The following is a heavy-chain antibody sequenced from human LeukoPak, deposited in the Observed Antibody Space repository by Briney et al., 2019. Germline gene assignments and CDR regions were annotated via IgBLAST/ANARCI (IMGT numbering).Heavy chain of an antibody. D-gene: IGHD3-22*01. CDR2: IYYSGST. CDR3: ARHLTKVYDSSGYEDY. CDR1: GGSISSSSYY. V-gene: IGHV4-39*01. Sequence: PSETLSLTCTVSGGSISSSSYYWGWIRQPPGKGLEWIGSIYYSGSTYYNPSRKHRVTISVDTSKNQFSLKLSSVTAADTAVYYCARHLTKVYDSSGYEDYWGQGTLVTVSS. J-gene: IGHJ4*02.